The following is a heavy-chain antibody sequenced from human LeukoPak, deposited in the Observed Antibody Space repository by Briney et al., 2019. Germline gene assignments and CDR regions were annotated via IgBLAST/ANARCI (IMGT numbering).Heavy chain of an antibody. CDR2: IYYSGST. CDR1: GGSISSYY. V-gene: IGHV4-59*12. D-gene: IGHD1-7*01. J-gene: IGHJ3*02. CDR3: ARLITGTTTAFDI. Sequence: SETPSLTCTVSGGSISSYYWSWIRQPPGKGLEWIGYIYYSGSTNYNPSLKSRVTISVDTSKNQFSLKLSSVTAADTAVYYCARLITGTTTAFDIWGQGTMVTVSS.